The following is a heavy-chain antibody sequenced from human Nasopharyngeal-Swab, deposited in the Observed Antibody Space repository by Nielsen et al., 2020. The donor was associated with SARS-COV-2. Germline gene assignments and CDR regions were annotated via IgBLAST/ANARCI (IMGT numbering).Heavy chain of an antibody. CDR3: ARGRMGGLGYCSSTSCPRYYYYYMDV. CDR2: TWYDGSTK. J-gene: IGHJ6*03. V-gene: IGHV3-33*01. Sequence: GESLKISCAASGFTFSSYGMHWVRQAPGKGLEWGAGTWYDGSTKYYADSVQGRFTTSRDHSKTTLYPQMNSLRAEDTAAYYCARGRMGGLGYCSSTSCPRYYYYYMDVWGKGTTVTVSS. CDR1: GFTFSSYG. D-gene: IGHD2-2*01.